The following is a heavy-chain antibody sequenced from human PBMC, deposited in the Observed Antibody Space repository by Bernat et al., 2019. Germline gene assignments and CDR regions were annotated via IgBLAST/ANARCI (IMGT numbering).Heavy chain of an antibody. Sequence: EVQLVESGGGLVQPGGSLRLSCAASGFTVSSNYMSWVRQAPGKGLEWVSVIYSGGSTYYADSVEGRFTISRDNSKNTLYLQMNSRRAEDTAVYYCARAPAIFGVVAYYFDYWGQGTLVTVSS. D-gene: IGHD3-3*01. CDR2: IYSGGST. J-gene: IGHJ4*02. CDR1: GFTVSSNY. V-gene: IGHV3-66*01. CDR3: ARAPAIFGVVAYYFDY.